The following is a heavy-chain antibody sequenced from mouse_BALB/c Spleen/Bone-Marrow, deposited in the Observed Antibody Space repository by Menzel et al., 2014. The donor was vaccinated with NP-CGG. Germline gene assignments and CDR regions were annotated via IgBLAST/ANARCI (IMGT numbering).Heavy chain of an antibody. CDR1: GYSLTAYG. V-gene: IGHV2-6-7*01. CDR2: ILGDGIT. CDR3: TKEAYAMDH. J-gene: IGHJ2*01. D-gene: IGHD2-12*01. Sequence: VQLVQSGPGLVAPSQSLSITCNVTGYSLTAYGVNWVRQPPGKGLEWLGKILGDGITVNISAFKSRLSISKDDSKSQLVLNMNSMHTDATAKYCGTKEAYAMDHWGQGTTLTVSS.